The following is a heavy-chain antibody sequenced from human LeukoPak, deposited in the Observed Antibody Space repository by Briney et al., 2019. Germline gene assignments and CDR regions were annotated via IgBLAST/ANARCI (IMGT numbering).Heavy chain of an antibody. J-gene: IGHJ6*02. CDR2: IYHSGST. V-gene: IGHV4-4*02. D-gene: IGHD5-24*01. CDR3: ATGDGYGPDGYYYGMDV. Sequence: PSETLSLTCAVSGGSISSSNWWSWVRQPPGKGLEWIGEIYHSGSTNYNPSLKSRVTISVDKSKNQFSLKLSSVTAADTAVYYCATGDGYGPDGYYYGMDVWGQGTTVTVSS. CDR1: GGSISSSNW.